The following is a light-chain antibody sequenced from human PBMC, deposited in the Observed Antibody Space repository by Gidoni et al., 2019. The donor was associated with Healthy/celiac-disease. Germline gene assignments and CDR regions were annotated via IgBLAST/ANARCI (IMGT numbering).Light chain of an antibody. CDR1: QSISSY. CDR2: AAS. CDR3: QQSYSTPPLT. J-gene: IGKJ4*01. V-gene: IGKV1-39*01. Sequence: DIQMTQSPSSLSASVGDRVTITCRASQSISSYLNWYQQKPGKAPKLLIYAASSLQRGVPSRFSGSGSGTDFTLTISSLQPEDFATYSCQQSYSTPPLTFGGETKVEIK.